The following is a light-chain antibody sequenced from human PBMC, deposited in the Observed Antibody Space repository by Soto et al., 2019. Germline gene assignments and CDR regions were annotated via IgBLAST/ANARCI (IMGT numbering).Light chain of an antibody. J-gene: IGKJ5*01. CDR2: LVY. Sequence: EIVLTQSPLSLPFTPVEPASISCRSSQSLLHSNGHHYVNWYLQMPGPSPQLLIYLVYTRVCGVPDRFSGSGSGTDFTLKLSGXEAEDVGLYYCIQAIQTPLTFGQGTRLESK. CDR1: QSLLHSNGHHY. V-gene: IGKV2-28*01. CDR3: IQAIQTPLT.